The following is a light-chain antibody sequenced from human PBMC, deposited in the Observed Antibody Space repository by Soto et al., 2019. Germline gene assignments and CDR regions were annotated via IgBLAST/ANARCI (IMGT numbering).Light chain of an antibody. V-gene: IGLV2-14*01. CDR3: SSYTSRSTYL. CDR2: EVS. Sequence: QSVLTQPASVSGSPGQSITISCTGTSSDVGVYNYVSWYQQHPGKAPKLMIYEVSNRPSGVSNRFSGSKSGNTASLTISGLQAEDEADYYCSSYTSRSTYLFGTGTKV. J-gene: IGLJ1*01. CDR1: SSDVGVYNY.